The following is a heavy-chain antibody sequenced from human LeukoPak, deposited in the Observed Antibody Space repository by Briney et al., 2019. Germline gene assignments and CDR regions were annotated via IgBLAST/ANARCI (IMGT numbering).Heavy chain of an antibody. D-gene: IGHD3-16*02. CDR3: AKDGGRYRFDY. J-gene: IGHJ4*02. V-gene: IGHV3-23*01. Sequence: GGSLRLSCAASGFTFSSYAMSWVRQAPGKGLEWVSVISGSGGRTQYADSVKGRFTISRDNSKNSLYLQMNSLRVEDTAVYFCAKDGGRYRFDYRGQGTLVTVSS. CDR2: ISGSGGRT. CDR1: GFTFSSYA.